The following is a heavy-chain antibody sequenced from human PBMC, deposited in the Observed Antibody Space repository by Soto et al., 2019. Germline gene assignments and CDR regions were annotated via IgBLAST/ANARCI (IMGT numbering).Heavy chain of an antibody. Sequence: QITLKESGPTLVKPTQTLTLTCTFSGFSLSTSGVGVGWIRQPPGKALEWLALIYWDDDKRYSPSLKSRLTNTKDTSTNQVLLTMTNMDPVDTATDSCAHTPPHSRGDDAFHIWGQGTMVTVSS. CDR3: AHTPPHSRGDDAFHI. V-gene: IGHV2-5*02. D-gene: IGHD3-22*01. CDR2: IYWDDDK. J-gene: IGHJ3*02. CDR1: GFSLSTSGVG.